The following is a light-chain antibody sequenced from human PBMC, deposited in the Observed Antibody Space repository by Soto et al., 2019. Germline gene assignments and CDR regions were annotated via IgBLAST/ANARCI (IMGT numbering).Light chain of an antibody. CDR3: QQYGTFES. V-gene: IGKV3-20*01. Sequence: EIVLTQSPGTLSFSPGERATLSYRASQSVSSTYLAWYQQNPGQTPRLLIYGASSRATAIPDRFSGSGYGTDFTLTISRLEPEDFAVYCGQQYGTFESFGGGTKVEIK. CDR1: QSVSSTY. CDR2: GAS. J-gene: IGKJ4*01.